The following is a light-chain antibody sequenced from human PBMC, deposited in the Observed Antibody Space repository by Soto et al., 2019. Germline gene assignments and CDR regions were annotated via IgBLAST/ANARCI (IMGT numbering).Light chain of an antibody. CDR2: GAS. V-gene: IGKV3-20*01. J-gene: IGKJ1*01. CDR3: QQYMSSVT. CDR1: QSVDTTF. Sequence: EIVLTQSPGSLSLSPGQRATLSCRASQSVDTTFFAWYQKKPVQAPRLLIYGASKRATGIPDMFSGSGSGTYFTLIISRLEPEDFAVYYCQQYMSSVTFGQGTKVEIK.